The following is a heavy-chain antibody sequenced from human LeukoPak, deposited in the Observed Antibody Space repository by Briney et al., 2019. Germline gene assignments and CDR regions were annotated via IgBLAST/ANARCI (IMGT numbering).Heavy chain of an antibody. Sequence: GGSLRLSCAASGFTFSSYSMNWVRQAPGKGLEWASSISRSSSYIYYADSVKGRFTTSRDNAKNSLYLQMNSLRAEDTAVYYCARGPRVYSSGWYLGEGEDYFDYWGQGTLVTVSS. CDR2: ISRSSSYI. CDR3: ARGPRVYSSGWYLGEGEDYFDY. V-gene: IGHV3-21*01. CDR1: GFTFSSYS. D-gene: IGHD6-19*01. J-gene: IGHJ4*02.